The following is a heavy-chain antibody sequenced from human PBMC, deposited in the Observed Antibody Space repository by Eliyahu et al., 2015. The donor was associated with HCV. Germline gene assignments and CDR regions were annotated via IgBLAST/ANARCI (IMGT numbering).Heavy chain of an antibody. D-gene: IGHD3-10*02. V-gene: IGHV1-18*01. Sequence: QVQLVQSGPEVKKPGASVKVSCKASSYSFTSHFLTWVRQAPGQGLEWMGWINPYNGKTNSAQNLQGRISLTTDTSTSTGYMELRSLRSDDTALYFCASGLSPVQFDYWGQGTLVTVSS. CDR1: SYSFTSHF. J-gene: IGHJ4*02. CDR3: ASGLSPVQFDY. CDR2: INPYNGKT.